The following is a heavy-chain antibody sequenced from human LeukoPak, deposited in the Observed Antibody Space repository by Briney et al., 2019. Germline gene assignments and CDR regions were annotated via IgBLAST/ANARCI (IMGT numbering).Heavy chain of an antibody. V-gene: IGHV3-11*01. CDR2: ISTGGSTI. J-gene: IGHJ4*02. Sequence: GGSLRLSCAASGFTFSDSYMSWIRQAPGKGLEWVSYISTGGSTIYYADSVKGRFTISRDNAKNSLYLQMNSLRAEDTAVYYCARGNLFPAHWGQGTLVTVSS. CDR1: GFTFSDSY. CDR3: ARGNLFPAH.